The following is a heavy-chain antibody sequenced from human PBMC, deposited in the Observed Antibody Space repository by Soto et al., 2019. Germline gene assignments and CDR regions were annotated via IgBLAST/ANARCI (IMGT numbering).Heavy chain of an antibody. J-gene: IGHJ6*02. CDR2: IYYSGST. D-gene: IGHD2-21*01. CDR1: GGSISSGGYY. Sequence: ASETLSLTCTVSGGSISSGGYYWSWIRQHPGKGLEWIGYIYYSGSTYYNPSLKSRVTISVDTSKNQFSLKLSSVTAADTAVYYCARGPYLGGYLVGYYGMDVWGQGTTVTVSS. V-gene: IGHV4-31*03. CDR3: ARGPYLGGYLVGYYGMDV.